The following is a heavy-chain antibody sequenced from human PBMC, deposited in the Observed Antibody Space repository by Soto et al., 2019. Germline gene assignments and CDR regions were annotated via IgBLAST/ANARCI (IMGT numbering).Heavy chain of an antibody. V-gene: IGHV1-69*13. CDR2: IIPIFGTA. D-gene: IGHD6-13*01. CDR3: ARDGYSSSWNYYGMDV. J-gene: IGHJ6*02. CDR1: GGTFSSYA. Sequence: SVKVSCKASGGTFSSYAISWVRQAPGQGLEWMGGIIPIFGTANYAQKFQGRVTITADESTSTAYMELSSLRSEDTAVYYCARDGYSSSWNYYGMDVWGQGTTVTVSS.